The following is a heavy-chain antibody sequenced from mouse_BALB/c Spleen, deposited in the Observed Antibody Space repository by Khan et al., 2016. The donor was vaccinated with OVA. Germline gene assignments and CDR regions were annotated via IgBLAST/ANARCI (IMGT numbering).Heavy chain of an antibody. CDR2: ISTYYGHA. CDR1: GYTFTDFT. V-gene: IGHV1S137*01. J-gene: IGHJ3*01. CDR3: IRGGGGNRFAY. Sequence: VQLQESGAEVVRPGVSVKVSCKGSGYTFTDFTLHWVKQSHAMSLEWIGVISTYYGHATYNQKFKDKATMTVDKSSSTAYMELARLTSEDSAIYSCIRGGGGNRFAYWGQGTLVTVSA.